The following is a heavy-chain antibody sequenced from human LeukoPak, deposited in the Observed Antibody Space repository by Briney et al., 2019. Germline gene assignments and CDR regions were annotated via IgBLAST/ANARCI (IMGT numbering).Heavy chain of an antibody. J-gene: IGHJ4*02. CDR3: ARSHPSYTSGWWNPYFDK. CDR2: ISYDGSNT. V-gene: IGHV3-30*04. Sequence: GGSLRLPCAASGFTFSNYGIHWVRQAPGKGLEWVALISYDGSNTWYADSVKGRFTISRDTSKNTLYLQMTSLGVEDTALYCCARSHPSYTSGWWNPYFDKWGQGTLVTVSS. CDR1: GFTFSNYG. D-gene: IGHD3-22*01.